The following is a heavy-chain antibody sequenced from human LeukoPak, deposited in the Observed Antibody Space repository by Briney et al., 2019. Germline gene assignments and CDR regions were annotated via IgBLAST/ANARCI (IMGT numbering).Heavy chain of an antibody. Sequence: ASVKVSCKASGYTFTRYYMHWVRQAPGQGLEWMGIINPSDSYIRYAQKFQGRVTMTRDMSTSTVYMELSRLRSDDTAVYYCARDSGERGSGSYLIAYWGQGTLVTVSS. CDR3: ARDSGERGSGSYLIAY. D-gene: IGHD3-10*01. CDR1: GYTFTRYY. V-gene: IGHV1-46*01. J-gene: IGHJ4*02. CDR2: INPSDSYI.